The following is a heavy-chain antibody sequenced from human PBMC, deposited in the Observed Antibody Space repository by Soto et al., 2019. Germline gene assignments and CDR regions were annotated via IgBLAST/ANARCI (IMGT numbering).Heavy chain of an antibody. D-gene: IGHD3-22*01. Sequence: ASVKVSGKASGGTFSSYTISWVRQAPGQGLEWMGGIIPILGIANYAQKFQGRVTITADKSTSTAYMELSSLRSEDTAVYYCASTPLHYYDSSGPFDYWGQGTLVTVSS. CDR3: ASTPLHYYDSSGPFDY. J-gene: IGHJ4*02. CDR2: IIPILGIA. CDR1: GGTFSSYT. V-gene: IGHV1-69*10.